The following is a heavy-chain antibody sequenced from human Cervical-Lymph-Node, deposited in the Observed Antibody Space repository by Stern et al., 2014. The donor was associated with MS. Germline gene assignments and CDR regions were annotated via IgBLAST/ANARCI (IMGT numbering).Heavy chain of an antibody. CDR2: ISSTTTYI. D-gene: IGHD2-2*01. CDR3: VKYCSSSSCSGFDH. Sequence: EVQLAESWGGLVKPGGSLRLSCAASGFNFSRYSTTSVRQAPGQGLAWGSSISSTTTYIYYADSVRGRFTISRDNAKTSLLLQMNSLRVEDTAVYYCVKYCSSSSCSGFDHWGQGALVTVSS. CDR1: GFNFSRYS. J-gene: IGHJ4*02. V-gene: IGHV3-21*01.